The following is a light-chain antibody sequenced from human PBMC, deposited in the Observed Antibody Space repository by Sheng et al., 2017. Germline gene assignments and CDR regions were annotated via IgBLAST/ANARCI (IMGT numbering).Light chain of an antibody. CDR1: SSDIGSYNY. V-gene: IGLV2-14*01. Sequence: QPVSVSGSPGQSISISCTGSSSDIGSYNYVSWYQHHPGEAPKLLIYAVSNRPSGVSNRFSGSKSGYTASLTISGLQAEDEADYYCSSYTTSRIPVFGGGTKVTVL. J-gene: IGLJ3*02. CDR3: SSYTTSRIPV. CDR2: AVS.